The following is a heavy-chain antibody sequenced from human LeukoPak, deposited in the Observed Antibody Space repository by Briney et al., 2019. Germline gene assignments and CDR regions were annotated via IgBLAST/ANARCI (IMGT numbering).Heavy chain of an antibody. Sequence: ASVKVSCKASGYTFIDYYMHWVRQAPGQGLEWMGWINPNSGGTNYAQNFQGRVTMTRDTSISTAYMELSRLRSDDTAVYYCASTFSGPYYYYYMDVWGKGTTVTISS. CDR2: INPNSGGT. V-gene: IGHV1-2*02. D-gene: IGHD1-26*01. J-gene: IGHJ6*03. CDR3: ASTFSGPYYYYYMDV. CDR1: GYTFIDYY.